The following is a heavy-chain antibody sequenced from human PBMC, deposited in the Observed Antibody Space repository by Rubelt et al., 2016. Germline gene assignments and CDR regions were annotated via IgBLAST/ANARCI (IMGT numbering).Heavy chain of an antibody. J-gene: IGHJ6*02. CDR3: AGDEDV. CDR1: GYDFTSYA. Sequence: QVQLVQSGAEVKKPGASVSVSCKASGYDFTSYALHWVRQAPGQGLEWMGWISAAHDNTRSSEQFQGRITITKDTASSTAYMDLSSLTYEDTAVDYGAGDEDVWGQGTTVTVSS. CDR2: ISAAHDNT. V-gene: IGHV1-3*01.